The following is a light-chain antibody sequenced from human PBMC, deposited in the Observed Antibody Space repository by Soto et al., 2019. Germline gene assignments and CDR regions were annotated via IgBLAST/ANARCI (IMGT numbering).Light chain of an antibody. CDR1: SSDVGGYNY. CDR2: EVS. V-gene: IGLV2-14*01. Sequence: QSVLTQPASVSGSPGQSITISCTGTSSDVGGYNYVSWYQQHSGKAPKLIIYEVSNRPSGVSNRFSGSKSGNTASLTISGLQAEDEADYYCSSYTTTNTYVFGTGTKVTVL. J-gene: IGLJ1*01. CDR3: SSYTTTNTYV.